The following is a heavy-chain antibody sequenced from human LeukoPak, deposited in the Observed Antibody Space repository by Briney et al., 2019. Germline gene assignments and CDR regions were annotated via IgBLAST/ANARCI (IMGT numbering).Heavy chain of an antibody. CDR1: GFTFSSYA. D-gene: IGHD5-18*01. J-gene: IGHJ4*02. CDR3: ARGGKYSYGDY. CDR2: ISYDGSNK. V-gene: IGHV3-30-3*01. Sequence: GGSLRLSCAASGFTFSSYAMHWVRQAPGKGLEWVAVISYDGSNKYYADSVKGRFTISRDNSKNTLYLQMNSLRAEDTAVYYCARGGKYSYGDYWGQGALVTVSS.